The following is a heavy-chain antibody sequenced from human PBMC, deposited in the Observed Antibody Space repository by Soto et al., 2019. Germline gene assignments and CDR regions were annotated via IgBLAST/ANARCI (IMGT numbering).Heavy chain of an antibody. CDR3: ANQYYSDSRGYPIQFDY. CDR2: IYYSGST. D-gene: IGHD3-22*01. Sequence: QLQLQESGPGLVKPSETLSLTCTVSGGSISSSSYYWGWIRQPPGKGLEWIGSIYYSGSTYYNPSLKSRVTISLDTSKTPFPLKLRSVTAADPAVYYCANQYYSDSRGYPIQFDYWCQGTLVTVSS. V-gene: IGHV4-39*01. CDR1: GGSISSSSYY. J-gene: IGHJ4*02.